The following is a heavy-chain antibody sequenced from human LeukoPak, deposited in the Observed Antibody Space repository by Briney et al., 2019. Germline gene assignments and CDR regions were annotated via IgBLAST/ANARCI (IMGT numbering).Heavy chain of an antibody. CDR2: INSDGSTT. CDR1: GFTFSSYW. V-gene: IGHV3-74*01. D-gene: IGHD3-22*01. J-gene: IGHJ4*02. Sequence: PGGSLRLSCAASGFTFSSYWVHWVRQAPGKGLVWVSRINSDGSTTTYADSVKGRFTISRDNAKNTLYLQMNGLRAEDTAVYYCSRSAYYDGSGNYYDYWGQGTLVTVSS. CDR3: SRSAYYDGSGNYYDY.